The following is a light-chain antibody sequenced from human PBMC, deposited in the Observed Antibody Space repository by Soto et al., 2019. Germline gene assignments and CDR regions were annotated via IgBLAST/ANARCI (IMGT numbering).Light chain of an antibody. CDR3: CSTAGTYTVV. CDR2: DVN. Sequence: QSALTQPPSVSAAPGQSVTISCTATSSDVGAHDSVSWYQQYPGKVPKLIIYDVNKWPSGASHRFSGSKSGNTASLTISGLQPEDEADYYCCSTAGTYTVVFGGGTKLTVL. J-gene: IGLJ2*01. V-gene: IGLV2-11*01. CDR1: SSDVGAHDS.